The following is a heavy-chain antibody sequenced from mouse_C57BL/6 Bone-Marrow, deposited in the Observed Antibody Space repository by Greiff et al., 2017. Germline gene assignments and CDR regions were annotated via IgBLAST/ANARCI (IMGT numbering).Heavy chain of an antibody. CDR2: IWGDGST. CDR1: GFSLTSYG. CDR3: GKRATGHTGDYFDD. Sequence: VQLQQSGPGLVAPSQSLSITCTVSGFSLTSYGVSWVRQPPGKGLEWLGVIWGDGSTTYHSALISRLSISKDNSKSQVFLKLNSRQTDDTATYYCGKRATGHTGDYFDDWGQGTTLTVSS. J-gene: IGHJ2*01. V-gene: IGHV2-3*01. D-gene: IGHD6-1*01.